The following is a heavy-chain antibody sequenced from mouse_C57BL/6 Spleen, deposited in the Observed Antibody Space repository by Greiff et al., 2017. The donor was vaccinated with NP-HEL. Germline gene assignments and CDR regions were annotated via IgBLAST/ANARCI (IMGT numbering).Heavy chain of an antibody. CDR1: GYSITSGYY. D-gene: IGHD1-1*01. J-gene: IGHJ1*03. CDR2: ISYDGSN. CDR3: ARDGSRPYGYFDV. V-gene: IGHV3-6*01. Sequence: EVQLVESGPGLVKPSQSLSLTCSVTGYSITSGYYWNWIRQFPGNKLEWMGYISYDGSNNYNPSLKNRISITRDTSKNQFFLKLNSVTTEDTATYYCARDGSRPYGYFDVWGTGTTVTVSS.